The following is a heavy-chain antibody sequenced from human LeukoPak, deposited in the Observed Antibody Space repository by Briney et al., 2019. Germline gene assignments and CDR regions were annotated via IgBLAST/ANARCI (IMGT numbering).Heavy chain of an antibody. D-gene: IGHD4-17*01. J-gene: IGHJ4*02. V-gene: IGHV3-9*01. CDR3: ATHDYGDSPWY. Sequence: GRSLRLSCAASGFTFDDYAMHWVRQAPGKGLEWVSGISWNSGSIGYADSVKGRFTISRDNAKNSLYLQMNSLRAEDTALYYCATHDYGDSPWYWGQGTLVTVSS. CDR1: GFTFDDYA. CDR2: ISWNSGSI.